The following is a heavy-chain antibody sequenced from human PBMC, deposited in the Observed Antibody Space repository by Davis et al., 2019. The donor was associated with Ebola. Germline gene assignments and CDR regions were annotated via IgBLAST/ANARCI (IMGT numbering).Heavy chain of an antibody. CDR1: GGSLSGYY. V-gene: IGHV4-34*01. CDR2: IHHSGST. J-gene: IGHJ5*02. CDR3: ARHPKYSSSSWFDP. D-gene: IGHD6-6*01. Sequence: MPSETLSLTCGVYGGSLSGYYWSWIRQPPGKGLEWIGEIHHSGSTNYNPSLKSRVTISVDTSKNQFSLKLSSVTAADTAVYYCARHPKYSSSSWFDPWGQGTLVTVSS.